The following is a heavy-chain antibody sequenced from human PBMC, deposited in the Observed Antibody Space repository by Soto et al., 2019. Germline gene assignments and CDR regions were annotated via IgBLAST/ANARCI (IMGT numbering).Heavy chain of an antibody. J-gene: IGHJ4*02. Sequence: EVQLVESGGALVQPGGSLRLSCAASGFTFSSYWMHWVRQAPGEGLVLVSRIKTDGSSTSYVDSVKGRFTISRDNAKNMTYLQMNSLRAEDTAVYYCARVGVGNYAFDYWGKGTLVTVAS. CDR2: IKTDGSST. CDR1: GFTFSSYW. CDR3: ARVGVGNYAFDY. D-gene: IGHD1-7*01. V-gene: IGHV3-74*01.